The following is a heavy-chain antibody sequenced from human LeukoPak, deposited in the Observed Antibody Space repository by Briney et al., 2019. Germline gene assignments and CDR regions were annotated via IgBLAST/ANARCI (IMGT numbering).Heavy chain of an antibody. Sequence: SGTLSLTCTVSGGSISSYYWSWIRQPPGKGLEWIGYIYYSGSTNYNPSLKSRVTISVDTSKNQFSLKLSSVTAADTAVYYCARGLSLLWFGSPDNWFDPWGQGTLVTVSS. CDR3: ARGLSLLWFGSPDNWFDP. J-gene: IGHJ5*02. V-gene: IGHV4-59*01. CDR2: IYYSGST. CDR1: GGSISSYY. D-gene: IGHD3-10*01.